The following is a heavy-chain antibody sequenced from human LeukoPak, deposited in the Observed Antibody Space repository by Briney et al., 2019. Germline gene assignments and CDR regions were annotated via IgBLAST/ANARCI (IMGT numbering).Heavy chain of an antibody. V-gene: IGHV3-74*01. CDR2: INSDGSST. CDR1: GFTFSSYW. J-gene: IGHJ4*02. Sequence: PGGSLRLSCAASGFTFSSYWMHWVRQAPGKGLVWVSRINSDGSSTSYADSVKGRFTISRDNAKNSLYLQMNSLRAEDTAVYYCASNTIFGDYFDYWGQGTLVTVSS. D-gene: IGHD3-3*01. CDR3: ASNTIFGDYFDY.